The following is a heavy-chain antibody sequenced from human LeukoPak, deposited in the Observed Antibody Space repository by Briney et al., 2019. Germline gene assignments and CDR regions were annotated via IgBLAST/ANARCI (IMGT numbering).Heavy chain of an antibody. D-gene: IGHD3-9*01. Sequence: PGGSLRLSCAASGFTFSSYAMSWVRQAPGKGLEWVSAISGSSGSTYYADSVKGRFTISRDNSKNTLYLQMNSLRAEDTAVYYCAKGGVLRYFDWLFKNFDYWGQGTLVTVSS. J-gene: IGHJ4*02. CDR1: GFTFSSYA. CDR3: AKGGVLRYFDWLFKNFDY. V-gene: IGHV3-23*01. CDR2: ISGSSGST.